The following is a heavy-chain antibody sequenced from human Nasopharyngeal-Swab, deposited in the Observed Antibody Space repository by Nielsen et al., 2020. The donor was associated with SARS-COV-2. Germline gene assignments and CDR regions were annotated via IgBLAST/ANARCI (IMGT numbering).Heavy chain of an antibody. CDR3: ARRTEYRASYYLGGYFDY. CDR2: IYYSGFT. D-gene: IGHD1-26*01. J-gene: IGHJ4*02. V-gene: IGHV4-59*04. CDR1: GGSISSYY. Sequence: SEILSLTCTVSGGSISSYYWSWIRQPPGKGLEWIGYIYYSGFTYYNPSLKSRVTISVDTSKNQISLKLSSVTAADTAVYYCARRTEYRASYYLGGYFDYWGQGTLVTVSS.